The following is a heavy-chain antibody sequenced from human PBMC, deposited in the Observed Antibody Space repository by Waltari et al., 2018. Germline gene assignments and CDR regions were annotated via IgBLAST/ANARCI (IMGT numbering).Heavy chain of an antibody. D-gene: IGHD2-15*01. Sequence: QVQLVQSGAEVKKPGSSVKVSCKASGGTFSSYAISWVRQAPGQGLEWMGGIIPIFGTAKYAQKFQGRVTITADESTSTAYMELSSLRSEDTAVYYCARDRILYCSGGSCYSPSWFDPWGQGTLVTVSS. V-gene: IGHV1-69*01. J-gene: IGHJ5*02. CDR1: GGTFSSYA. CDR3: ARDRILYCSGGSCYSPSWFDP. CDR2: IIPIFGTA.